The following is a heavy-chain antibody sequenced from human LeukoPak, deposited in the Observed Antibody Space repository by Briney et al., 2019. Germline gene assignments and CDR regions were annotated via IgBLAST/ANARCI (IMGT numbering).Heavy chain of an antibody. D-gene: IGHD1-26*01. V-gene: IGHV3-23*01. Sequence: PGGSLRLSCAASGFTFSSYAMSWVRQAPGKGLEWVSAISGSGGSTYYADSVKGRFTISRDNSKNTLYLQMNSLRAEDTAVYYCAKDLEPGGSYQLAFDIWGQGTMVTVSS. J-gene: IGHJ3*02. CDR1: GFTFSSYA. CDR3: AKDLEPGGSYQLAFDI. CDR2: ISGSGGST.